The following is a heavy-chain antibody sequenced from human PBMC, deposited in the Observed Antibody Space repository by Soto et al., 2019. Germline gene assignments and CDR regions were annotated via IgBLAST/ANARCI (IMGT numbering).Heavy chain of an antibody. Sequence: EVQLVESGGGLVQPGRSLRLSCAASGFTFDDYAMHWVRQAPGKGLEWVSGISWNSGSIGYADSVKGRFTISRDNAKNPLYLQMNSLRAEDTAVYYCAKDISISLYGSGIPDYWGQGTLVTVSS. J-gene: IGHJ4*02. CDR3: AKDISISLYGSGIPDY. V-gene: IGHV3-9*01. CDR2: ISWNSGSI. CDR1: GFTFDDYA. D-gene: IGHD6-13*01.